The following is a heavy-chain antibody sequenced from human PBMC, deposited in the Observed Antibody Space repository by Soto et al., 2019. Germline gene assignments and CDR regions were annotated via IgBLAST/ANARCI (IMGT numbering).Heavy chain of an antibody. CDR1: GFTFYYYW. J-gene: IGHJ3*01. CDR2: VHSDGTTT. D-gene: IGHD3-10*01. V-gene: IGHV3-74*01. Sequence: PGGSLRLSCAASGFTFYYYWMHWVRQAPGKGLVWVSRVHSDGTTTTYADSVKGRFTISRDSARNTVSLQMSSLRAEDTAIYYCARGDRGGFDLWGHGTVVTVSS. CDR3: ARGDRGGFDL.